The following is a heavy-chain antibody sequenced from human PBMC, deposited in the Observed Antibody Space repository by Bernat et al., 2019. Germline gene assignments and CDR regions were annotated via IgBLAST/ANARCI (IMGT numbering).Heavy chain of an antibody. J-gene: IGHJ6*02. CDR2: IYYDGSNK. D-gene: IGHD5-18*01. CDR3: ARDGIQLWSYYYGMDV. Sequence: QVQLVESGGGVVQPGRSLRLSCAASGFTFSSYAMHWVRQAPGKGLEWVSVIYYDGSNKNYADSVKGRFTISRDNSKNTLYLQMNSLRAEDTAVYYCARDGIQLWSYYYGMDVWGQGTTVTVSS. CDR1: GFTFSSYA. V-gene: IGHV3-30-3*01.